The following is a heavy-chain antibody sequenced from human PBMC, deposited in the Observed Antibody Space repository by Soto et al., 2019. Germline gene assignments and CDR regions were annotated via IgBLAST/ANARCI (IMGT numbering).Heavy chain of an antibody. Sequence: GGSLRLSCAASGFTVSSNYMSWVRQAPGKGLEWVSVIYSDGNTYYADSVKGRFTISRDNSKNTPDLQMNSLRAEDTAVYYCARGGSEWYSFIYWGQGTLVTVSS. CDR1: GFTVSSNY. D-gene: IGHD6-19*01. V-gene: IGHV3-66*01. CDR3: ARGGSEWYSFIY. J-gene: IGHJ4*02. CDR2: IYSDGNT.